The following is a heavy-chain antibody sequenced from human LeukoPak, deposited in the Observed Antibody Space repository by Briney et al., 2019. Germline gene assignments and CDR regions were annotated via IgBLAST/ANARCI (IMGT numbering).Heavy chain of an antibody. Sequence: GGYLRLSCAASGFTFSNAWMGWVRQAPGKGLKWVGSIKSKTDGGTTDYAAPVKGRFTISRDDSKNTLYLQMNSLKTEDTAVYYCTRYSSSSRGGYWGQGTLVTVSS. J-gene: IGHJ4*02. V-gene: IGHV3-15*01. CDR3: TRYSSSSRGGY. CDR1: GFTFSNAW. CDR2: IKSKTDGGTT. D-gene: IGHD6-6*01.